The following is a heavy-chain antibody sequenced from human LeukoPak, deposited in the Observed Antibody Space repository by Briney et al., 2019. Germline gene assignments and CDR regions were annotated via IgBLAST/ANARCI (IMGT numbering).Heavy chain of an antibody. CDR2: ISYDGSNK. D-gene: IGHD6-19*01. CDR3: AKDRRGAVAATYYFDY. J-gene: IGHJ4*02. V-gene: IGHV3-30-3*01. CDR1: GFTFSSYA. Sequence: GRSLRLSCAASGFTFSSYAMHWVRQAPGKGLEWVAVISYDGSNKYYADSVKGRFTISRDNSKNTLYLQMNSLRAEDTAVYYCAKDRRGAVAATYYFDYWGQGTLVTVSS.